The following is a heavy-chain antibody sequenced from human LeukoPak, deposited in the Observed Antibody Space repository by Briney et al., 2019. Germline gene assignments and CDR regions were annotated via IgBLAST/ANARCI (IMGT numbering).Heavy chain of an antibody. Sequence: PSETLSLTCTVSVGPISSYYWSWIRQPPGKGISWNGYIYYSGSTNYNNSLKSRDTLSVDTSKKQFSLKLSSVTAADTAVYYCARQLWNYFDYWGQGTLVTVSS. V-gene: IGHV4-59*08. CDR3: ARQLWNYFDY. J-gene: IGHJ4*02. CDR1: VGPISSYY. CDR2: IYYSGST. D-gene: IGHD5-18*01.